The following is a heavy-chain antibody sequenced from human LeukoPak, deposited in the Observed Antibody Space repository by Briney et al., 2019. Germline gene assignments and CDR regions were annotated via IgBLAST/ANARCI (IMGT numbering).Heavy chain of an antibody. CDR1: GLSFGAHA. Sequence: GGSLRLSCAASGLSFGAHAMHWVRQAPGKGLEWVAVIWYDGSNKYYADSVKGRFTISRDNSKNTLYLQMNSLRAEDTAVYYCARAFTRGYSYGAEVGYWGQGTLVTVSS. CDR3: ARAFTRGYSYGAEVGY. D-gene: IGHD5-18*01. J-gene: IGHJ4*02. CDR2: IWYDGSNK. V-gene: IGHV3-33*08.